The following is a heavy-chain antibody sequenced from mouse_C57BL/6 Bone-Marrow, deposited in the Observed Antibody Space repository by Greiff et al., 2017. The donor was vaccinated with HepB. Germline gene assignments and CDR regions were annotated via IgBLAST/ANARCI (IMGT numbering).Heavy chain of an antibody. Sequence: EVQVVESGGGLVKPGGSLKLSCAASGFTFSDYGMHWVRQAPEKGLEWVAYISSGSSTIYYADTVKGRFTISRDNAKNTLFLQMTSLRSEDTAMYYCARGRGAYWGQGTLVTVSA. V-gene: IGHV5-17*01. J-gene: IGHJ3*01. CDR3: ARGRGAY. CDR2: ISSGSSTI. CDR1: GFTFSDYG.